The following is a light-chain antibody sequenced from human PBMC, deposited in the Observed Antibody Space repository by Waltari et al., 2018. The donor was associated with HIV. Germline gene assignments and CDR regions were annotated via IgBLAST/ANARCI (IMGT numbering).Light chain of an antibody. CDR1: QSLLHSNGINY. CDR2: LSS. CDR3: MQALQVPLT. Sequence: EIVMTQSPLFLSVNPGEPASISCRSTQSLLHSNGINYLNWYLQKPGQSPHLVIYLSSNRASGVSDRLSGSGSGTDFTLRISRVKAEDVGVYYCMQALQVPLTFGPGTKVDVK. J-gene: IGKJ3*01. V-gene: IGKV2-28*01.